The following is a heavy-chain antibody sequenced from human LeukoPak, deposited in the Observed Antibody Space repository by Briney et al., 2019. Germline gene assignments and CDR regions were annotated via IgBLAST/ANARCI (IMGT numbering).Heavy chain of an antibody. D-gene: IGHD4-17*01. Sequence: SETLSLTCTVSGGSTSSYYWSWIRQPPGKGLEWIGYIYYSGSTNYNPSLKSRVTISVDTSKNQFPLKLSSVTAADTAVYYCARANYGDLFFDYWGQGTLVTVSS. J-gene: IGHJ4*02. CDR1: GGSTSSYY. V-gene: IGHV4-59*01. CDR2: IYYSGST. CDR3: ARANYGDLFFDY.